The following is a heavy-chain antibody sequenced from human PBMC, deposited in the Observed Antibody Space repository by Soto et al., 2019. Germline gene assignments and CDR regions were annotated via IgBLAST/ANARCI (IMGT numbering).Heavy chain of an antibody. CDR3: ARGWFGPDV. J-gene: IGHJ6*04. Sequence: ELQLVESGGGLVQHGGSLRLSCAASGFTVSGRSMHWVRQAPGKGLVWVSGIDNAGTDSTYADSVKGRFTSSRDNAKNTLYLQMNSLRVEDTAVYYCARGWFGPDVWGKGTTVTVSS. CDR2: IDNAGTDS. D-gene: IGHD3-10*01. CDR1: GFTVSGRS. V-gene: IGHV3-74*01.